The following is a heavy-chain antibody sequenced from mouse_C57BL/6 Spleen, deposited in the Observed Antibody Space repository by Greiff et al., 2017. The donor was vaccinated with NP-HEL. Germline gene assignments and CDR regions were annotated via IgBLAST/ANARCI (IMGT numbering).Heavy chain of an antibody. J-gene: IGHJ3*01. CDR3: ARDGDDWFAY. V-gene: IGHV5-4*01. D-gene: IGHD3-3*01. Sequence: EVQLVESGGGLVKPGGSLKLSCAASGFTFSSYAMSWVRQTPEKRLEWVATISDGGSYTYYPDNVKGRFTISRDNAKNNLYLQMRHLKSEDTAMYYCARDGDDWFAYWGQGTLVTVSA. CDR2: ISDGGSYT. CDR1: GFTFSSYA.